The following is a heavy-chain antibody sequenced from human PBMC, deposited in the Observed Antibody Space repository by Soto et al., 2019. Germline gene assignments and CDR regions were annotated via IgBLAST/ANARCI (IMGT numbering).Heavy chain of an antibody. D-gene: IGHD4-4*01. Sequence: GGSLRLSCAASGFTFSDYYMSWIRQAPGKGLEWVSYISSSGSTIYYADSVKGRFTISRDNAKNSHYLQMNSLRAEDTAVYYCARVDYSSNIPYYFDYWGQGTLVTVSS. CDR2: ISSSGSTI. J-gene: IGHJ4*02. CDR1: GFTFSDYY. V-gene: IGHV3-11*01. CDR3: ARVDYSSNIPYYFDY.